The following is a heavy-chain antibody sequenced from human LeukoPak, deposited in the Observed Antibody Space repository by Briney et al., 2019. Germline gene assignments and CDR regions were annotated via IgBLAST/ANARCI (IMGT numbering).Heavy chain of an antibody. Sequence: GGSLRLSCAASGFTVSSNYMSWVRQAPGKGLEWVSDIYSGGSTYYADSVKGRFTISRDNSKNTLYLQMNSLRAEDMAVYYCAKSGYNRFDYWGQGTLVTVSS. D-gene: IGHD5-24*01. CDR3: AKSGYNRFDY. J-gene: IGHJ4*02. CDR2: IYSGGST. CDR1: GFTVSSNY. V-gene: IGHV3-53*01.